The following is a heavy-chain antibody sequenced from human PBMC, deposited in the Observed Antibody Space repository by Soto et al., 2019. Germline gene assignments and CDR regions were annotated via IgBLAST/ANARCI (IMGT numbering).Heavy chain of an antibody. V-gene: IGHV1-2*02. D-gene: IGHD2-2*01. Sequence: ASVKVSCKASGYTFTGYYMHWVRQAPGQGLEWMGWINPNSGGTNYAQKFQGRVTMTRDTSISTAYMELSRLRSDDTAVYYCSRGEGVDTDASDFCGKVIMVTVSS. CDR2: INPNSGGT. CDR1: GYTFTGYY. CDR3: SRGEGVDTDASDF. J-gene: IGHJ3*01.